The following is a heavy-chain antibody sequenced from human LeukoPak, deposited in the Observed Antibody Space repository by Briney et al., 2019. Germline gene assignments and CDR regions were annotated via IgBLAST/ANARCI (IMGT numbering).Heavy chain of an antibody. V-gene: IGHV1-8*01. CDR2: MNPNSGNT. J-gene: IGHJ4*02. D-gene: IGHD2-15*01. CDR1: GDTFTSYD. Sequence: AAVKVSCKASGDTFTSYDINWGRQATVQWLEWMVWMNPNSGNTCYAQKFQGRVTMTRNTSISTASMEMSSLRSADTAVYYCASGVVRRSGSMGYWGQGSLVTVSS. CDR3: ASGVVRRSGSMGY.